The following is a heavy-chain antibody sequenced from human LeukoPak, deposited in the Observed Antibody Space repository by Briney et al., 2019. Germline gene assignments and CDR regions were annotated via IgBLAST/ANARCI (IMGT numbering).Heavy chain of an antibody. CDR1: GYTFSNYG. CDR2: ISGYNGYT. D-gene: IGHD3-22*01. CDR3: ARVKSYYYDTSDKDAFDI. J-gene: IGHJ3*02. V-gene: IGHV1-18*01. Sequence: ASVKVSCKASGYTFSNYGISWVRQAPGQGLEWMGWISGYNGYTHYAQKLQGRVTMNTDTSTSTAYMELRSLRSEDTAVYYCARVKSYYYDTSDKDAFDIWGQGTMVTVSS.